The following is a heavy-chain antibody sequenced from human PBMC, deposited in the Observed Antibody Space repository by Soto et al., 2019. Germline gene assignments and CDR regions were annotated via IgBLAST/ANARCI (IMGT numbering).Heavy chain of an antibody. CDR1: GFVFSTYT. D-gene: IGHD6-13*01. CDR2: ILSTSNT. V-gene: IGHV3-21*01. CDR3: ATDPQQFAA. J-gene: IGHJ5*02. Sequence: GGSLRLSCAASGFVFSTYTMNWVRQAPGKGLEWLSSILSTSNTFYSDSVKGRFTISRDNANNSLYLQMNSLRAEDTAVYYCATDPQQFAAWGQGTLVTVSS.